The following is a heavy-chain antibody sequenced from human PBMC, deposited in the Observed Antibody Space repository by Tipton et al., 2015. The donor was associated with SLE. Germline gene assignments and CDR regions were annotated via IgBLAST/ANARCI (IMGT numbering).Heavy chain of an antibody. V-gene: IGHV3-30-3*01. J-gene: IGHJ3*01. Sequence: SLRLSCAASGFTLSNYAIHWVRQAPGKGLEWVAVISYDGSNKYYADSVKGRFTISRDNSKNTLFLQMNSLRAEDTAVYYCARVSESGSFMDGTFAFWGQGTMVTVSS. D-gene: IGHD1-26*01. CDR2: ISYDGSNK. CDR3: ARVSESGSFMDGTFAF. CDR1: GFTLSNYA.